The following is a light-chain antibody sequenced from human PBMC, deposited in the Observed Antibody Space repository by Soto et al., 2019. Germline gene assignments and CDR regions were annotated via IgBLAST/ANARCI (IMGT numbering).Light chain of an antibody. CDR1: SSDVGGYND. CDR2: DVS. CDR3: CSYAGSVI. Sequence: QSVLTQPRAVSGSPGQSVTISCTGTSSDVGGYNDVSWYQQYPGKAPKLMIYDVSKRPSGVPDPFSGSNSGHPASLTVSGLQADDEAEYYCCSYAGSVIFGGGTKLTVL. V-gene: IGLV2-11*01. J-gene: IGLJ2*01.